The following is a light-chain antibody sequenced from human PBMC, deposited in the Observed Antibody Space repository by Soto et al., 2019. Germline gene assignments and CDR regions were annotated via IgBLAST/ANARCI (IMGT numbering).Light chain of an antibody. V-gene: IGKV3-11*01. Sequence: VLTQSPVTLSLSPGERATLSCRASQSFRGLLAWYQQKPGQAPRLLIYDAYNRATGIPPRFSGSGSGTDFTLTISSLEPEDSAVYYCQQYNSWPITFGQGTRL. CDR1: QSFRGL. CDR2: DAY. CDR3: QQYNSWPIT. J-gene: IGKJ5*01.